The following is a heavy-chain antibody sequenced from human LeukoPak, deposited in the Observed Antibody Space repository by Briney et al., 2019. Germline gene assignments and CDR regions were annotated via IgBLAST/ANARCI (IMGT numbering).Heavy chain of an antibody. V-gene: IGHV3-74*01. Sequence: GGSLRLSCAASGFSFTNYWMHWVRQAPGKGLVWVSHINSDGSATRYADSVKGRFTISRDNAMNTLYLQMNSLRGEDTAVYYCVRGDLRLPRSTHDCWGQGTLVTVSS. CDR1: GFSFTNYW. D-gene: IGHD5/OR15-5a*01. CDR2: INSDGSAT. CDR3: VRGDLRLPRSTHDC. J-gene: IGHJ4*02.